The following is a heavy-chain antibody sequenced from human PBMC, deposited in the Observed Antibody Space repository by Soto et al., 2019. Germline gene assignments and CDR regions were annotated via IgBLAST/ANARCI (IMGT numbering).Heavy chain of an antibody. V-gene: IGHV4-59*03. J-gene: IGHJ3*01. CDR3: ARLQYTVVTAIEV. CDR2: VSYSGRT. Sequence: PSETLSLTCTVSRGAINNYYWTLIRQPPGKGLEWIGYVSYSGRTNYNPSLKRRVNMFVDKSKNQFSLNLTSVTAADTDVYYCARLQYTVVTAIEVWGQGTMVTLSS. D-gene: IGHD2-21*02. CDR1: RGAINNYY.